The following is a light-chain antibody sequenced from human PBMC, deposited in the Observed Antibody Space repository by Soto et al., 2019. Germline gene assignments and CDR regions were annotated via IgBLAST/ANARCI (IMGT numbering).Light chain of an antibody. CDR1: QSVSSN. V-gene: IGKV3-15*01. J-gene: IGKJ1*01. Sequence: VSKQSPGTLTLSHGERSTISCRAIQSVSSNYLAWYQQKPGHAPRLLIYGASTRATGMPARFSGSGSGTEFTLTISSLQSEDFAVYYCQHYSYWPPWTFGQGTKVDIK. CDR3: QHYSYWPPWT. CDR2: GAS.